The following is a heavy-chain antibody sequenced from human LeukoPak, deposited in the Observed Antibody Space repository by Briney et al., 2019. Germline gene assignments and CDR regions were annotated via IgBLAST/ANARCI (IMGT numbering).Heavy chain of an antibody. Sequence: PGGSLRLSCAASGFTFSSYWVNWARQAPGKGLEWVASLNHNGNVNYYVDSVKGRFTISRDNAKNSLYLQMSNLRAEDTAVYFCARGGGLDVWGQGATVTVSS. V-gene: IGHV3-7*03. CDR1: GFTFSSYW. J-gene: IGHJ6*02. D-gene: IGHD3-16*01. CDR2: LNHNGNVN. CDR3: ARGGGLDV.